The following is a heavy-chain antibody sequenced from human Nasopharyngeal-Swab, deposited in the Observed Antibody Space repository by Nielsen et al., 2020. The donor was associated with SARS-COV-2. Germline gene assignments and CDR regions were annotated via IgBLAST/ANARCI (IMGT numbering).Heavy chain of an antibody. CDR2: PYYRSQWYS. Sequence: SQTLSHTCAISGDSVSRNNAAWNWIRQSPSRGLEWLGRPYYRSQWYSDYAVSVTSRLTINPATAKTQFARLLNSVTPGDPAVYYCARDRGALNVWGLGTSVTVSS. CDR1: GDSVSRNNAA. J-gene: IGHJ6*02. CDR3: ARDRGALNV. V-gene: IGHV6-1*01. D-gene: IGHD3-10*01.